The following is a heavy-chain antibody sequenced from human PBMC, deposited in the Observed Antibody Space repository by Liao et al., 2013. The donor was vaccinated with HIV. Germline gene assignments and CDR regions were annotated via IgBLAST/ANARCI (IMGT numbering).Heavy chain of an antibody. Sequence: QVQLQQWGAGLLKPSETLSLTCAVYGGSFGGHYWTWIRQSPGKGLEWIGEINHSGYANYNPSLKSRVRTSIDTSKNQFSLKLSSVTAADTAVYYCARERGFFDNWGQGILVSASS. CDR1: GGSFGGHY. D-gene: IGHD3-10*01. J-gene: IGHJ4*02. CDR3: ARERGFFDN. CDR2: INHSGYA. V-gene: IGHV4-34*01.